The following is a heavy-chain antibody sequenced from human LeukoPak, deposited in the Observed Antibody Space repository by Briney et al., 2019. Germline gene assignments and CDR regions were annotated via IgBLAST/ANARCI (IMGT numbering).Heavy chain of an antibody. D-gene: IGHD3-16*01. CDR2: TYYSSKWYN. CDR1: GDSVSSNSAA. J-gene: IGHJ2*01. Sequence: SQTLSLTCAISGDSVSSNSAAWNWIRQSQSRGLEWLGRTYYSSKWYNDYTVSVKSRITINPDTSKNQFSLQLNSVTPEDTAVYYCARALGNSGDYWYFDHWGRGTLVTVSS. CDR3: ARALGNSGDYWYFDH. V-gene: IGHV6-1*01.